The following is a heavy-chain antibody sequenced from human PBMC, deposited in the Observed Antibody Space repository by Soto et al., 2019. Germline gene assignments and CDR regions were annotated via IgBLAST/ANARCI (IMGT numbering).Heavy chain of an antibody. D-gene: IGHD3-22*01. J-gene: IGHJ4*02. CDR3: ARVSTYYYDSSGYYPFDY. CDR2: IVVGSGNA. V-gene: IGHV1-58*01. CDR1: GFTFTSSA. Sequence: ASVKVSCKASGFTFTSSAVQWVRQARGQRLEWIGWIVVGSGNANYAQKFQERVTITTDMSTSTAYMELSSLRSEDTAVYYCARVSTYYYDSSGYYPFDYWGQGTLVTVSS.